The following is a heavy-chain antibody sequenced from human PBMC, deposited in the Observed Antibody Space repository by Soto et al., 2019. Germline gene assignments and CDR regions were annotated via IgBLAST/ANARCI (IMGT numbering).Heavy chain of an antibody. CDR2: IKSDGTVT. CDR1: GITFSTYR. J-gene: IGHJ4*02. Sequence: EVQLVESGGGLVQPGGSLRLSCVVSGITFSTYRMHWVRQAPGKGLVWVSHIKSDGTVTHYKDSVRGRFIISRENAKNTLFLQRNSLRAEDTAVYYCARENYDFWSVYYLDYWGQGTLVTVSS. D-gene: IGHD3-3*01. V-gene: IGHV3-74*01. CDR3: ARENYDFWSVYYLDY.